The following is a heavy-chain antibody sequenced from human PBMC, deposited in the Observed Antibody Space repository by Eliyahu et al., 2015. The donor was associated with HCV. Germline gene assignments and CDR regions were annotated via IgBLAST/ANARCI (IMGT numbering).Heavy chain of an antibody. V-gene: IGHV4-31*03. CDR2: INYSGNT. CDR1: GDSISRGGYF. CDR3: VRAGNLNDFDS. J-gene: IGHJ4*02. D-gene: IGHD1-1*01. Sequence: QLQLQESGPGLVRPSQTLSLTCTVAGDSISRGGYFWTWIRQHPAKGLEWXGDINYSGNTQYNPSLKSRVTISVDTSKNQFSLNLSSVTAADTAIYFCVRAGNLNDFDSWGQGSPVTVSS.